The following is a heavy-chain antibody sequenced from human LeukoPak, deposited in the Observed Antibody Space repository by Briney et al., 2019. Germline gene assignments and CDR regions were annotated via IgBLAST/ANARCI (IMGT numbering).Heavy chain of an antibody. CDR3: AKPKRGAYGSGSYAFDI. Sequence: GRSLRLSCAASGFTFSSYGMHWVRQAPGKGLEWVAVISYDGSNKYYADSVKGRFTISRDNSKNTLYLQMNSLRAEDTAVYYCAKPKRGAYGSGSYAFDIWGQGTMVTVSS. V-gene: IGHV3-30*18. CDR1: GFTFSSYG. D-gene: IGHD3-10*01. CDR2: ISYDGSNK. J-gene: IGHJ3*02.